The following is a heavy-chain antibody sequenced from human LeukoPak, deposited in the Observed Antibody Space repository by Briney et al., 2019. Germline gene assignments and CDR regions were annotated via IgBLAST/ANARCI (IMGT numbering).Heavy chain of an antibody. CDR2: ISWNSGSI. J-gene: IGHJ4*02. CDR3: AKDRSVAGARTCFDY. V-gene: IGHV3-9*01. Sequence: GRSLRLSCAASGFTFDDYTMHWVRQAPGKGLEWVSGISWNSGSIGYADSVKGRFTISRDNAKNSLYLQMNSLRAEDTALYYCAKDRSVAGARTCFDYWGQGTLVTVSS. CDR1: GFTFDDYT. D-gene: IGHD6-19*01.